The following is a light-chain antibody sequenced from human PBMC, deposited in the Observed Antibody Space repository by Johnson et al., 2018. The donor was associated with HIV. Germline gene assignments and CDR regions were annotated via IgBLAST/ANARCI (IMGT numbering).Light chain of an antibody. V-gene: IGLV1-51*01. J-gene: IGLJ1*01. CDR3: EAWDSSLRTSL. CDR2: DNN. Sequence: QAVLTQPPSVSAAPGQKVTISSSGSSSNIGNSYVSWYQQLPGTAPKLLIYDNNKRPSGIPDRFSGSKSGTSATLGITGLQTGDEADYYCEAWDSSLRTSLFRPGTKVTVL. CDR1: SSNIGNSY.